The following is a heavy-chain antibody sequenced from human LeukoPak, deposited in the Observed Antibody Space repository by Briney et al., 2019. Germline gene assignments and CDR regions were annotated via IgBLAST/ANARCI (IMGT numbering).Heavy chain of an antibody. D-gene: IGHD4-11*01. Sequence: PSETLSLTCTVSDGSITMYYWTWIRQPPGKGLEWIGYVDHTGSTKFNPSLNGRVSISRDTSNNFFSLRLRSVTAADTAVYFCARGRVSLSTWYSTYYYFFYMDFWGKGTTVTVSS. J-gene: IGHJ6*03. CDR2: VDHTGST. CDR3: ARGRVSLSTWYSTYYYFFYMDF. V-gene: IGHV4-59*01. CDR1: DGSITMYY.